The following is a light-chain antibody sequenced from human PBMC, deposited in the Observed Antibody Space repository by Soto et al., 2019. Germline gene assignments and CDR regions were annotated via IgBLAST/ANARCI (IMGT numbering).Light chain of an antibody. V-gene: IGKV3-15*01. Sequence: EIVMTQSAATLSVSPGERATLSCRASQSISRNLAWNQQKPGQAPRLLIYGSSTRATGIPATFSSSGSRTEFTLTISSLQSEEFAVYYCQQYNNWPFTFGPGTKVDI. CDR1: QSISRN. J-gene: IGKJ3*01. CDR3: QQYNNWPFT. CDR2: GSS.